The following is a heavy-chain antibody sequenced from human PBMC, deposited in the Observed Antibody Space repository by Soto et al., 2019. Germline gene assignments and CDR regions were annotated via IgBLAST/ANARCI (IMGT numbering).Heavy chain of an antibody. V-gene: IGHV4-34*01. CDR3: ARGLGTY. J-gene: IGHJ4*02. Sequence: SETLSLTCAVYGGSFSGYYWSWIRQPPGKGLEWIGEINHSGSTNYNPSLKSRVTISVDTSKNQFSLKLSSVTAADTAVYYCARGLGTYWGQGTLVTVSS. CDR1: GGSFSGYY. CDR2: INHSGST.